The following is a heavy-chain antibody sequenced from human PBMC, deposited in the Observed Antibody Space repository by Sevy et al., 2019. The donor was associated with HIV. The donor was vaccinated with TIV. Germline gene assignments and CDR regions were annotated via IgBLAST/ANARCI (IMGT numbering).Heavy chain of an antibody. CDR2: IGTAGDT. J-gene: IGHJ6*02. CDR3: ARAYVGYCLYYYYYGMDV. CDR1: GFTFSSYD. V-gene: IGHV3-13*01. Sequence: GGSLRLSCAASGFTFSSYDMHWVRQATGKGLEWVSAIGTAGDTYYPGSVKGRFTISRENAKNSLYLQMNSLRAGDTAVYYCARAYVGYCLYYYYYGMDVWGQGTTVTVSS. D-gene: IGHD2-21*01.